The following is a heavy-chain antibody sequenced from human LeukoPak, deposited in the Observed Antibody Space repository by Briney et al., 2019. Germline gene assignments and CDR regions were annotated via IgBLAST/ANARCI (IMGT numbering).Heavy chain of an antibody. Sequence: PSETLSLTCTVSDGSISSHYWSWLRQPPGKGLEWIGHIYYSGSTEYNLSLKSRVTLSVDTSKNQFSLKLSSVTAADTAVYYCARGIYDYVWGSSRLHFDYWGQGTLVTVSS. CDR2: IYYSGST. CDR3: ARGIYDYVWGSSRLHFDY. D-gene: IGHD3-16*02. CDR1: DGSISSHY. J-gene: IGHJ4*02. V-gene: IGHV4-59*11.